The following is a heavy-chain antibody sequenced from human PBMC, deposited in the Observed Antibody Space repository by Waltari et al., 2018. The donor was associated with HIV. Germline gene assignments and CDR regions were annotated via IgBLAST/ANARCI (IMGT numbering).Heavy chain of an antibody. Sequence: EVQLVESGGGLIQPGGSLRLSCVASGLSVSINYMTWVRQDPGNGLECVSVLYSAGAPYCADSVKGRFTISRDVSKSTVYLQMNSLRAEDTAVYYCARDVLSSVIAGDDLNVWGQGTTVTVSS. D-gene: IGHD3-3*01. CDR2: LYSAGAP. J-gene: IGHJ6*02. V-gene: IGHV3-53*01. CDR1: GLSVSINY. CDR3: ARDVLSSVIAGDDLNV.